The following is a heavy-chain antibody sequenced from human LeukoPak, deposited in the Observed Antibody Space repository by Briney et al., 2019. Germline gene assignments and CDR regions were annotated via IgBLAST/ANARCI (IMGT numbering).Heavy chain of an antibody. Sequence: SETLSLTCTVSGGSIRSSYYYWGWIRQPPGKGLEWIGSIYDSGSTYYNPSLKSRVTISVDTSKNQFSLKLNSVTAADTAVYYSASYYYDSSAYYEPFDYWGQGTLVTVSS. D-gene: IGHD3-22*01. J-gene: IGHJ4*02. CDR1: GGSIRSSYYY. V-gene: IGHV4-39*01. CDR2: IYDSGST. CDR3: ASYYYDSSAYYEPFDY.